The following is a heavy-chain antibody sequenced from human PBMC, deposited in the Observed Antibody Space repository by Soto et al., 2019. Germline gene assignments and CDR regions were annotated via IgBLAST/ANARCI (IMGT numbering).Heavy chain of an antibody. CDR1: GFSLSTSGVG. J-gene: IGHJ5*02. Sequence: QITLKESGPTLVKPTQTLTLTCTFSGFSLSTSGVGVGWIRQPPGKALEWLALIYWDDDKRYSPSLKSRLTIIKETSKNQGVLTMPNMDPVDTATDYCAHTVVPVAMPGCFDPWGQGTLVTVSS. CDR3: AHTVVPVAMPGCFDP. D-gene: IGHD2-2*01. CDR2: IYWDDDK. V-gene: IGHV2-5*02.